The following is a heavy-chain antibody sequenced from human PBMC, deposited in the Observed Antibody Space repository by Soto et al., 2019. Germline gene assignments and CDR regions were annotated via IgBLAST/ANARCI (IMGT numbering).Heavy chain of an antibody. D-gene: IGHD2-15*01. CDR1: GFTFSSYG. CDR3: ARDLGVALATLTLDY. V-gene: IGHV3-21*01. Sequence: GGSLRISCAASGFTFSSYGMHWVRQAPGKGLEWVSYITSDSSNVHYADSVKGRFTISRDNAKNSLSLQMNTLRAEDTAVYYCARDLGVALATLTLDYWGQGTLVTVP. J-gene: IGHJ4*02. CDR2: ITSDSSNV.